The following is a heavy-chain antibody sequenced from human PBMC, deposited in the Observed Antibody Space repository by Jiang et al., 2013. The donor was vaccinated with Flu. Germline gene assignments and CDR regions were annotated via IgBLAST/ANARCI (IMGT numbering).Heavy chain of an antibody. V-gene: IGHV5-51*01. Sequence: KSPGESLKISCKGSGYSFSAYWIGWVRQMPEKGLEWMGIIYAGGSRTIYNPSFQGQVTISVDRSITTAYLQWSSLKASDTAMYYCTMAADGTFWFDPWGQGTLVTVSS. CDR2: IYAGGSRT. J-gene: IGHJ5*02. CDR1: GYSFSAYW. D-gene: IGHD6-13*01. CDR3: TMAADGTFWFDP.